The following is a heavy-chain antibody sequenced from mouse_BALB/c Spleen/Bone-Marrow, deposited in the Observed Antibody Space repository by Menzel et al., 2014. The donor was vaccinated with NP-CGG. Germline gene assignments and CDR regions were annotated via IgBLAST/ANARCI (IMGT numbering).Heavy chain of an antibody. V-gene: IGHV2-9*02. CDR3: ARGSYYEGAMDY. J-gene: IGHJ4*01. CDR1: GFSLTSYG. Sequence: VKLVESGPGLVAPSQSLSITCTVSGFSLTSYGLHWVRQPPGKVLEWLGVIWAGGSTNYNSALMSRLSISKDNSKSXVFLKMNSLQTDDTAMYYCARGSYYEGAMDYWGQGTSVTVSS. CDR2: IWAGGST. D-gene: IGHD1-1*01.